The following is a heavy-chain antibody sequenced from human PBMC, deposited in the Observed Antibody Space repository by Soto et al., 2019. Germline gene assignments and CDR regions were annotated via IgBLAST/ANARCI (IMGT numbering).Heavy chain of an antibody. CDR2: ISYNGSNK. CDR3: ARDTFPHVDIVATTDAFDI. CDR1: GFTLSSYA. V-gene: IGHV3-30-3*01. D-gene: IGHD5-12*01. Sequence: GGSLRLSCAASGFTLSSYAIHSLGQSLAKGLKWVAVISYNGSNKYYADSVKGRFTISRDNSKNTLYLQMNSLRAEDTAVYYCARDTFPHVDIVATTDAFDIWGQGTMVTV. J-gene: IGHJ3*02.